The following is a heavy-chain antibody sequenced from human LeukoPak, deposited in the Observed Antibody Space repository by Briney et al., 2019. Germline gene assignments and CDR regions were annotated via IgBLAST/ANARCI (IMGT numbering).Heavy chain of an antibody. CDR3: ARDEGDYGDYLSMDV. Sequence: ASVKVSCKASGYTFTSYYMHWVRQAPGQGLEWMGIINPSGGSTSYAQKFQGRVTMTRDTSTSTVYMELSGLRSEDTAVYYCARDEGDYGDYLSMDVWGQGTTVTVSS. D-gene: IGHD4-17*01. V-gene: IGHV1-46*01. CDR2: INPSGGST. CDR1: GYTFTSYY. J-gene: IGHJ6*02.